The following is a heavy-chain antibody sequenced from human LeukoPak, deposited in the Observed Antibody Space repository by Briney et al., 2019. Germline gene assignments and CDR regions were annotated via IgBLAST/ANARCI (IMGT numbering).Heavy chain of an antibody. V-gene: IGHV4-59*08. CDR2: VFHSGTT. D-gene: IGHD5-24*01. CDR1: GDSLTSNF. CDR3: ARRMATVTDAFDI. Sequence: SETLSLTCNVSGDSLTSNFSSWIRQTPGKGLEGICYVFHSGTTNYSPSLKSRVTISLDTSKKQIYLRLASVTAADTALYYCARRMATVTDAFDIWGRGTIVSVSS. J-gene: IGHJ3*02.